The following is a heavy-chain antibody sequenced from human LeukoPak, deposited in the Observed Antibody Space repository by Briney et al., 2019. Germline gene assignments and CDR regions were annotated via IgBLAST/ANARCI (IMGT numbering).Heavy chain of an antibody. Sequence: SETLSLTCTVSGGSISSYYWIWIRQPPGKGLEWIGYIYYTGSTNYNPSLKSRVTISVDTSKNQFSLKLSSVTAADTAVYYCARGRYDSSGYYYHYWGQGTLVTVSS. D-gene: IGHD3-22*01. CDR1: GGSISSYY. CDR2: IYYTGST. J-gene: IGHJ4*02. V-gene: IGHV4-59*01. CDR3: ARGRYDSSGYYYHY.